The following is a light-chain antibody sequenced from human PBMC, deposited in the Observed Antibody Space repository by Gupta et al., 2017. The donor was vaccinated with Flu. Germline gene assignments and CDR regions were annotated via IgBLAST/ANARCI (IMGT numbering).Light chain of an antibody. Sequence: SALTQPRSVSGSPGQSVTISCHGTTSAVGTYHYFSWYQQHHGKSTELMIYDVSKRPSGVSDRFSRSKYGTTESLTISGLQAEEEADYYCCSYGATDPFGGGTKMTVL. CDR1: TSAVGTYHY. V-gene: IGLV2-11*01. CDR3: CSYGATDP. CDR2: DVS. J-gene: IGLJ2*01.